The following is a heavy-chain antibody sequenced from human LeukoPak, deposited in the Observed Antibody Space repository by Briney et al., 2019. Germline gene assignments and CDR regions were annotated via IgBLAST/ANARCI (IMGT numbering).Heavy chain of an antibody. V-gene: IGHV3-30-3*01. CDR3: ARRSASGEHYFDY. CDR1: GFTFSSFA. CDR2: ISYDGSNE. D-gene: IGHD3-10*01. Sequence: GGSLRLSCAASGFTFSSFAMHWVRKTQGKGLEWVGLISYDGSNEYYAESLKGRFTISRDNSKNTVFLQMNSLRTEDTAVYYCARRSASGEHYFDYWGQGTLVTVSS. J-gene: IGHJ4*02.